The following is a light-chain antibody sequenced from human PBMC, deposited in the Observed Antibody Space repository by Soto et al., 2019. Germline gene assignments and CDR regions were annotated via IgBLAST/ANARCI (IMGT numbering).Light chain of an antibody. Sequence: EIRLSQSPGTLSLSPGERATLSCRASQSVSSSYLAWYQQKPGQAPRLLIYGASSRPTGIPDRFSGSGSGTEFTLTISSLQPDDFATYYCQQYNSYITFGQGTRLEI. CDR3: QQYNSYIT. CDR2: GAS. CDR1: QSVSSSY. J-gene: IGKJ5*01. V-gene: IGKV3-20*01.